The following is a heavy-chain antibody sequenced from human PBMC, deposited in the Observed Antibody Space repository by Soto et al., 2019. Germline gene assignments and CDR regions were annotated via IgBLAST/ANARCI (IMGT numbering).Heavy chain of an antibody. CDR2: ISWNSGSI. CDR3: AKGGAVAGQDYFDY. V-gene: IGHV3-9*01. CDR1: GFTFDDYA. Sequence: EVPLVESGGGLVQPGRSLRLSCAGSGFTFDDYAMYWVRQAPGKGLEWVSGISWNSGSIGYADSVKGRFTISRDNAKNSLYLQMNSLRAEDTALYYCAKGGAVAGQDYFDYWGQGTLVTVSS. D-gene: IGHD6-19*01. J-gene: IGHJ4*02.